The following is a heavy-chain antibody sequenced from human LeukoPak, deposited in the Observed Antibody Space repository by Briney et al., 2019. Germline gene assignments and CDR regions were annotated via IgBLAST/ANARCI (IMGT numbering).Heavy chain of an antibody. CDR2: IYYSGST. V-gene: IGHV4-59*01. D-gene: IGHD3-10*01. J-gene: IGHJ5*02. CDR3: ARGRVLLWFGEFTGWFDP. CDR1: GGSISSYY. Sequence: PSETLSLTCTVSGGSISSYYWSWIRQPPGEGLEWIGYIYYSGSTNYNPSLKSRVTISVDTSKNQFSLKLSSVTAADTAVYYCARGRVLLWFGEFTGWFDPWGQGTLVTVSS.